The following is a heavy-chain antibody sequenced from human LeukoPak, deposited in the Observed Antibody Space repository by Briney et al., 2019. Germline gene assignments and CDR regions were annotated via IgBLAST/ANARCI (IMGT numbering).Heavy chain of an antibody. J-gene: IGHJ4*02. CDR3: AREGPRGNSQFDY. D-gene: IGHD2/OR15-2a*01. Sequence: GGSLRLSCAASGFTFSSYAMSWVRQAPGKGLEWISGISKSGDNTQYADSVKGRLTISRDNSKNTLYLQMNSLRAEDTAIYYCAREGPRGNSQFDYWGQGTLVTVSS. CDR2: ISKSGDNT. V-gene: IGHV3-23*01. CDR1: GFTFSSYA.